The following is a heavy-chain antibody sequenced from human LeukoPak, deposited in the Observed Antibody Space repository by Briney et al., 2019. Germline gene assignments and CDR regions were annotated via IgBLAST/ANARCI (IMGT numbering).Heavy chain of an antibody. D-gene: IGHD3-10*01. J-gene: IGHJ4*02. Sequence: GGSLRLSCAASGFTFSSYAMHWVRQAPGKGLEYVSSIGGNGGGTYYANSVKGRFTISRDNSKNTLYLQMGSLRAEDMAVYYCARGVYYYGSGSYSDYWGQGTLVTVSS. V-gene: IGHV3-64*01. CDR2: IGGNGGGT. CDR3: ARGVYYYGSGSYSDY. CDR1: GFTFSSYA.